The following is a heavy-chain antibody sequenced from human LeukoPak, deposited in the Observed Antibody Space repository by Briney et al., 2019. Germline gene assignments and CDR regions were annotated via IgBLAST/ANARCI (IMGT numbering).Heavy chain of an antibody. V-gene: IGHV1-2*02. CDR3: AREDSSTQDAFGI. CDR2: INPNSGGT. Sequence: ASVKVSCKASGYTFTGYYMHWVRQAPGQGLEWMGWINPNSGGTNYAQKFQGRVTMTRDTSISTAYMELSRLRSDDTAVYYCAREDSSTQDAFGIWGQGTMVTVSS. D-gene: IGHD2-2*01. J-gene: IGHJ3*02. CDR1: GYTFTGYY.